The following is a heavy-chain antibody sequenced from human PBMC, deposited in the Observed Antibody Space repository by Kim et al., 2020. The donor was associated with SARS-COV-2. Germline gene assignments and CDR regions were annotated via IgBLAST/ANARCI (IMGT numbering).Heavy chain of an antibody. J-gene: IGHJ6*02. V-gene: IGHV3-30*04. CDR2: ISYDGSNK. CDR3: ARGPDSSQLNYYYYYGMDG. Sequence: GGSLRLSCAASGFTFSSSAMHWVRQAPGKGLEWVAVISYDGSNKYYADSVKGRFTISRDNSKNTLYLQMNSLRAEDTAVYYCARGPDSSQLNYYYYYGMDGWGQGTTVTVSS. D-gene: IGHD6-13*01. CDR1: GFTFSSSA.